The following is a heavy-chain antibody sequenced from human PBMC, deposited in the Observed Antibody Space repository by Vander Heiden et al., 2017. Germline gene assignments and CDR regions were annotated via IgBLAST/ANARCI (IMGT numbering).Heavy chain of an antibody. CDR1: GGSFSGYY. D-gene: IGHD3-10*01. CDR3: ASPGGAGDAFDI. J-gene: IGHJ3*02. V-gene: IGHV4-34*01. Sequence: QVQLQQWGAGLLKPSETLSLTCAVYGGSFSGYYWSWIRQPPGKGLEWIGEINHSGSTNYNPSLKSRVTISVDTSKTQFSLKLSSVTAADTAVYYCASPGGAGDAFDIWGQGTMVTVSS. CDR2: INHSGST.